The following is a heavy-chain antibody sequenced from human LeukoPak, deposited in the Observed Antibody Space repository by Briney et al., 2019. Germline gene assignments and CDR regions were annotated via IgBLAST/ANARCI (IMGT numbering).Heavy chain of an antibody. CDR3: ARSDAPRPYDFSHAFDI. V-gene: IGHV4-59*01. Sequence: SETLSLTCTVSGGFISSYYWSWIRQPPGKGLEWIGYIYYSGSTNYNPSLKSRVTISVDTSKNQFSLKLSSVTAADTAVYYCARSDAPRPYDFSHAFDIWGQGTMVTVSS. J-gene: IGHJ3*02. CDR1: GGFISSYY. CDR2: IYYSGST. D-gene: IGHD3-3*01.